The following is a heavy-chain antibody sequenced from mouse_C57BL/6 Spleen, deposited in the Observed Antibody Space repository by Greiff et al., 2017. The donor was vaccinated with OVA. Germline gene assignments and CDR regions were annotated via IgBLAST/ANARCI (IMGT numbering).Heavy chain of an antibody. D-gene: IGHD5-5*01. CDR3: ARGNYLYYFDY. V-gene: IGHV1-80*01. CDR2: IYPGDGDT. J-gene: IGHJ2*01. CDR1: GYAFRSYW. Sequence: QVQLQQSGAELVKPGASVKISCKASGYAFRSYWLTWVKQRPGPGLAWIGQIYPGDGDTNYNGKFKGKATLTADKSSSTAYMQLSSLTSEDSAVYVCARGNYLYYFDYWGQGTTLTVSS.